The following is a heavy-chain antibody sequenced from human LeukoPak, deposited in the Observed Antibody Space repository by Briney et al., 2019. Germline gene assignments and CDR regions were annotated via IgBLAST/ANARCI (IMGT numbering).Heavy chain of an antibody. CDR2: ISTSGST. D-gene: IGHD6-19*01. V-gene: IGHV4-61*02. J-gene: IGHJ4*02. CDR3: AREIGSSSGWHIVAFDY. CDR1: GGSISSVHYY. Sequence: TASETLSLTCTVSGGSISSVHYYWSWIRQPAGKGLEWIGRISTSGSTNYNPSLKSRVTISVDTSKNQFSLKLRSVTAADTAVYYCAREIGSSSGWHIVAFDYWGQGSLVTVSS.